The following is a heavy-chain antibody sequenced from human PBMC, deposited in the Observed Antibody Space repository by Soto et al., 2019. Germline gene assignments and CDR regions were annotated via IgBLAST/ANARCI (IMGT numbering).Heavy chain of an antibody. CDR2: ISSSSSTI. V-gene: IGHV3-48*02. J-gene: IGHJ6*02. CDR3: AREPTIFGVVTSYYYYGMDV. D-gene: IGHD3-3*01. Sequence: GGSLRLSCAASGFTFSSYSMNWVRQAPGKGLEWVSYISSSSSTIYYADSVKGRFTISRDNAKNSLYLQMNSLRDEDTAVYYCAREPTIFGVVTSYYYYGMDVWGQGTTVTVSS. CDR1: GFTFSSYS.